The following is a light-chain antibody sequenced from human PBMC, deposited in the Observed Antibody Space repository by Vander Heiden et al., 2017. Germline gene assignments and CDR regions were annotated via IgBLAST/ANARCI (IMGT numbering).Light chain of an antibody. CDR3: QSYDSSLSAVV. CDR2: VNN. CDR1: SSNIGAGYD. V-gene: IGLV1-40*01. J-gene: IGLJ2*01. Sequence: QSVLTQPPSVSGAPGQRATISCTGSSSNIGAGYDVQWYQQLPGTAPKLLIYVNNNRPSGVPDRFSGSKSGTSASLAITGLQAEDEADYYCQSYDSSLSAVVFGGGTKLNGL.